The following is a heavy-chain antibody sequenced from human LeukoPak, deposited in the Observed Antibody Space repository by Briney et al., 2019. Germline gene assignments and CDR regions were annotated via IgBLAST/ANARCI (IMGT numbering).Heavy chain of an antibody. CDR2: IYYSGST. CDR1: GGSVSSGSYY. D-gene: IGHD6-19*01. CDR3: AREKSSSSWHAPPAVAGTVGYFDY. V-gene: IGHV4-61*01. J-gene: IGHJ4*02. Sequence: KSSETLSLTCTVSGGSVSSGSYYWSWIRQPPGKGLEWIGYIYYSGSTNYNPSLKSRVTISVDTSKNQFSLKLSSVTAADTAVYYCAREKSSSSWHAPPAVAGTVGYFDYWGQGTLVTVSS.